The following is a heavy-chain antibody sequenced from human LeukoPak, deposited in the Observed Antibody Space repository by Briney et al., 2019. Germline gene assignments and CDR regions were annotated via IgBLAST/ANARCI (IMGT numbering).Heavy chain of an antibody. CDR2: IYYSGST. Sequence: SETLSLTCTVSGGSISSYYWSWIRQPPGKGLEWIGYIYYSGSTNYNPSLKSRVTISVDTSKNQFSLKLSSVTAADTAVYYCARVGTTYYYAYWGRGTLVTVSS. CDR1: GGSISSYY. D-gene: IGHD4-17*01. V-gene: IGHV4-59*12. CDR3: ARVGTTYYYAY. J-gene: IGHJ4*02.